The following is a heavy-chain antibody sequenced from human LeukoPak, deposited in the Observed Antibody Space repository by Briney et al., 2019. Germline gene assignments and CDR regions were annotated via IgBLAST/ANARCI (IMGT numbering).Heavy chain of an antibody. V-gene: IGHV1-18*01. J-gene: IGHJ4*02. D-gene: IGHD2-8*01. CDR3: ARVMETIQGGLDH. CDR1: GYTGSSYG. CDR2: INPYNGNT. Sequence: GASVKVSCNSSGYTGSSYGINWVRLAPGQGLERMGWINPYNGNTNVAQHLQGRVIMTIDTSTSTAYMQLRSLRSDDTAVYYCARVMETIQGGLDHWGQGTLVTVSS.